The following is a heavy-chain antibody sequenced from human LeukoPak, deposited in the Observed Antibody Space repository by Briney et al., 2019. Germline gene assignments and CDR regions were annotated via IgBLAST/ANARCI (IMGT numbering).Heavy chain of an antibody. V-gene: IGHV3-23*01. CDR1: GFTFSSYA. J-gene: IGHJ5*02. CDR3: AKTQYGLRYFDWLLDDWFDP. Sequence: GGSLRLSCAASGFTFSSYAMSWVRQAPGKGLEWVSAISGSGGSTYYADSVKGRFTISRDNSKNTLYLRMNSLRAEDTAVYYCAKTQYGLRYFDWLLDDWFDPWGQGTLVTVSS. D-gene: IGHD3-9*01. CDR2: ISGSGGST.